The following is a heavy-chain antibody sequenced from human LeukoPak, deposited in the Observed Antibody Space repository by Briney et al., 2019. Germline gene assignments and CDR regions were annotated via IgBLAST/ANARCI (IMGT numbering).Heavy chain of an antibody. D-gene: IGHD5-12*01. CDR1: GYTFTGYY. J-gene: IGHJ6*03. CDR2: INPNSGGT. Sequence: ASVKVSCKASGYTFTGYYMQWVRQAPGQGLEWMGWINPNSGGTNYAQKFQGRVTMTRDTSISTAYMELSRLRSDDTAVYYCARDLGGGYSGYGGLYYYYMDVWGKGTTVTVSS. CDR3: ARDLGGGYSGYGGLYYYYMDV. V-gene: IGHV1-2*02.